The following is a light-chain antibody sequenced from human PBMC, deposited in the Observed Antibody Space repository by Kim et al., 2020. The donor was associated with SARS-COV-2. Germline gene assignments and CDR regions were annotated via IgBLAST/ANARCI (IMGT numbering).Light chain of an antibody. CDR1: QSVSSN. CDR3: QQYNNWHLT. V-gene: IGKV3-15*01. J-gene: IGKJ4*01. Sequence: SVSPGERATLSCRASQSVSSNLAWYQQKPGQAPRLLIYGASTRATGIPARFSGSGSGTEFTLTISSLQSEDFAVYYCQQYNNWHLTFGGGTKVEI. CDR2: GAS.